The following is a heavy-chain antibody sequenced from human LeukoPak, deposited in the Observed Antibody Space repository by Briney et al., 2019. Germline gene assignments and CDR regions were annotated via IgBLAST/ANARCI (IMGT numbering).Heavy chain of an antibody. J-gene: IGHJ4*02. V-gene: IGHV3-9*01. Sequence: PGGSPRLSCAASGFTFSNYAMHWVRQAPGKGLEWVSGISWNSGSIGYADSVKGRFTISRDNVQNSLYLQMNSLRAEDTAVYYCARGDYFASGSYSDSWGQGILVTVSS. CDR3: ARGDYFASGSYSDS. CDR2: ISWNSGSI. D-gene: IGHD3-10*01. CDR1: GFTFSNYA.